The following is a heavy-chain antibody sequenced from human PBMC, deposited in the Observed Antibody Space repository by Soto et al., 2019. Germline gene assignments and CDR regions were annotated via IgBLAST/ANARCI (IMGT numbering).Heavy chain of an antibody. CDR3: GKKGGGASIDFWRANWFDP. CDR2: IIPIFGGP. J-gene: IGHJ5*02. D-gene: IGHD3-3*01. Sequence: QVQLVQSGAVVKKPGSSVTVSCKASGGMFSDYTISWVRQAPGQGLEWMGGIIPIFGGPHYAQKFQGRVTITADKPAGAVYLGLRALKSGDRAVFYWGKKGGGASIDFWRANWFDPWGQGTLVTVSS. CDR1: GGMFSDYT. V-gene: IGHV1-69*06.